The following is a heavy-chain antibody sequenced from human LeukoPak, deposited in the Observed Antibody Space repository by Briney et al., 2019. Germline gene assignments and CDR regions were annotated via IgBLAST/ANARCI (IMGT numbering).Heavy chain of an antibody. D-gene: IGHD2-15*01. CDR1: GFTFTDAW. J-gene: IGHJ4*02. V-gene: IGHV3-48*02. CDR3: APLGYCSGGSCQGLVY. CDR2: ISSSRSTI. Sequence: GGSLRLSCAASGFTFTDAWMSWVRQAPGKGLEWVSYISSSRSTIYYADSVKGRFTISRDNAKNSLYLQMNSLRDEDTAVYYCAPLGYCSGGSCQGLVYWGQGTLVTVSS.